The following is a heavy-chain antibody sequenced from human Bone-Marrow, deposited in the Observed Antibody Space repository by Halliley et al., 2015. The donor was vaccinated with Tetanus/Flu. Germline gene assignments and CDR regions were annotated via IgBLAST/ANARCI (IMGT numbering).Heavy chain of an antibody. CDR2: ISSGSSYI. D-gene: IGHD6-19*01. V-gene: IGHV3-21*05. J-gene: IGHJ5*02. CDR3: VREGAVSGLTPDGFDP. Sequence: YISSGSSYIYYADSVKGRFTISRDNANNSLYLQMDSLRAEDTAVYYCVREGAVSGLTPDGFDPWGQGTLVSVSS.